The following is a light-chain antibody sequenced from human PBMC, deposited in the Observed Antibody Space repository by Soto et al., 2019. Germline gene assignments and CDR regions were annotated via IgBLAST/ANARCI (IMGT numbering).Light chain of an antibody. V-gene: IGKV1-39*01. CDR3: LQTYISPWT. CDR1: HTISYN. Sequence: DIRMTQSPSSLSVSIGDRVTITCRASHTISYNLNCYQQKPGKAPQLLIYAASSVPSGVPPRFSSRGSGTQFTLTVSSLQYDDFEIYCYLQTYISPWTFGHGNQVQI. CDR2: AAS. J-gene: IGKJ1*01.